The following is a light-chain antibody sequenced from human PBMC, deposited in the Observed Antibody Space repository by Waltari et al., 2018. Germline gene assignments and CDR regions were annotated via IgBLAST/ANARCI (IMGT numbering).Light chain of an antibody. CDR3: QQFNTGYS. CDR1: RAIANN. V-gene: IGKV3-15*01. J-gene: IGKJ2*01. Sequence: EIVMTQSPATLSVSPGEAATLSCRASRAIANNLAWYKQKPGQALRLLIYDASTRATGIPARFSGSWSGTEFTLTITSLQSEDSAVYFCQQFNTGYSFGQGTKLEIK. CDR2: DAS.